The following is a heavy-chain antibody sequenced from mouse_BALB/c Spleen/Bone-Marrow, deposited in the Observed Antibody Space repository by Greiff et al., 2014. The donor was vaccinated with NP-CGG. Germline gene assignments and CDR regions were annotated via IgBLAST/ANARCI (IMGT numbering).Heavy chain of an antibody. Sequence: QLQLKESGPELVKPAASVKISCTGSGYAFSSSWMNWVKQRPGQGLEWIGRIYPGDGDTNSNGRLKGKATLTADRSSNTAYMQLSSLTSVDSAVYFRARAAYYGSSYGAMDYWGQGTSVTVSS. CDR3: ARAAYYGSSYGAMDY. D-gene: IGHD1-1*01. CDR2: IYPGDGDT. V-gene: IGHV1-82*01. J-gene: IGHJ4*01. CDR1: GYAFSSSW.